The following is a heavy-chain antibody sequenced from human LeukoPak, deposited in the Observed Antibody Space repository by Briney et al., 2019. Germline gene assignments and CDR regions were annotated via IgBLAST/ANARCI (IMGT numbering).Heavy chain of an antibody. D-gene: IGHD2-21*01. CDR1: GYSFSDYY. J-gene: IGHJ5*02. Sequence: AAVKVSCKTSGYSFSDYYMHLVRQAPGQGLEWMGLINPNSGGTSSAQKFQGRVTMTRYTSIATVYMELNWLTSDDTAIYYRARADRLDGGPYLIGPWGQGTLVTVSS. V-gene: IGHV1-2*02. CDR3: ARADRLDGGPYLIGP. CDR2: INPNSGGT.